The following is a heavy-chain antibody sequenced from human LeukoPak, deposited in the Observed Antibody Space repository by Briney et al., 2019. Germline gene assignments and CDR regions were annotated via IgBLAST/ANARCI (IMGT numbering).Heavy chain of an antibody. J-gene: IGHJ4*02. V-gene: IGHV4-4*07. Sequence: AETLSLTCTVSGGSISSYYWSWIRQPAGKGLEWIGRIYTSGSTNYNPSLKSRVTMSVDTSKNQISLKVNSVTAADTAVYYCARESYSSSCLFDFWGQGTLVTASS. CDR1: GGSISSYY. CDR2: IYTSGST. CDR3: ARESYSSSCLFDF. D-gene: IGHD6-6*01.